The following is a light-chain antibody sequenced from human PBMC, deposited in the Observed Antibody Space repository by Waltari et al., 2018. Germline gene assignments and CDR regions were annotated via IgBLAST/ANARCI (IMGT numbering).Light chain of an antibody. CDR2: FAN. CDR1: QGVNSV. CDR3: QHYHDLPWT. Sequence: QMPHSPSSLSASVGNRVTITCRASQGVNSVLNWYQQKPGKAPKLLISFANRLENGVPSRFSGSGSGTEFTLTISSLQPEDFATYYCQHYHDLPWTFGQGTKVEIE. J-gene: IGKJ1*01. V-gene: IGKV1D-13*01.